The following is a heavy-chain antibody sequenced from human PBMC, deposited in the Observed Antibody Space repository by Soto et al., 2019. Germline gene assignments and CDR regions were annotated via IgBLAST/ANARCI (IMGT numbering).Heavy chain of an antibody. J-gene: IGHJ4*02. Sequence: PGGSLRLSCVASGFPFSDYYMDWVRQAAGRGLEWVGRIRNKGNSYSTEYAPSVKGRFTISRDDSYNLLYLQMYSLKTEDTAVYYCVSSGSFRPFHYWGQGTLVTVSS. V-gene: IGHV3-72*01. D-gene: IGHD1-26*01. CDR3: VSSGSFRPFHY. CDR2: IRNKGNSYST. CDR1: GFPFSDYY.